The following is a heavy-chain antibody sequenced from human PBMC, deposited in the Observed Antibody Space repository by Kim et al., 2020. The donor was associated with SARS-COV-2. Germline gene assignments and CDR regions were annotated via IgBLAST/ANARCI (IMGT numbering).Heavy chain of an antibody. V-gene: IGHV3-23*01. Sequence: KGRFTISRDNSKNTLYLQMNSLRAEDTAVYYCAKRGYDSSGYYIGAYFDYWGQGTLVTVSS. CDR3: AKRGYDSSGYYIGAYFDY. D-gene: IGHD3-22*01. J-gene: IGHJ4*02.